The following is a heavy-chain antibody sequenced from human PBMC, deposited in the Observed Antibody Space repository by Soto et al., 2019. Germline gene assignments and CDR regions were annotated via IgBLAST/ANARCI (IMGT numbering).Heavy chain of an antibody. CDR1: GFTFSSYA. CDR2: ISGSGGST. CDR3: AKGPRVKYQLPPPGPFDY. D-gene: IGHD2-2*01. Sequence: GGSLRLSCAASGFTFSSYAMSWVRQAPGKGLEWVSAISGSGGSTYYADSVKGRFTISRDNSKNTLYLQMNSLRAEDTAVYYCAKGPRVKYQLPPPGPFDYWGQGALVTVSS. V-gene: IGHV3-23*01. J-gene: IGHJ4*02.